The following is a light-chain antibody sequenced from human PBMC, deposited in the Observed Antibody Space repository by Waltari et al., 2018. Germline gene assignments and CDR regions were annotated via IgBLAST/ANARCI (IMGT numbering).Light chain of an antibody. CDR2: RNS. CDR1: SSNLGSNP. V-gene: IGLV1-47*01. J-gene: IGLJ3*02. CDR3: AAWDSSLSAWV. Sequence: SSNLGSNPVYWYQHLPGTAPKVLIYRNSQRPSGVPDRFSGSKSGTSASLAMSGLRSEDAADYYCAAWDSSLSAWVFGGGTKLTVL.